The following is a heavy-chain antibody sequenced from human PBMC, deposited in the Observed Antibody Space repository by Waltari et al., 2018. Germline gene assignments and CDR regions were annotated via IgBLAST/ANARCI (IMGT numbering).Heavy chain of an antibody. D-gene: IGHD2-2*01. CDR3: ARCSSKNTKGWFDP. J-gene: IGHJ5*02. CDR2: INHSGGT. Sequence: QVQLQQWGAGLLKPSETLSLTCAVYGGSFSGYYWSWIRQPPGKGLEWIGEINHSGGTNYNPSLKSRVTISVDTSKNQFSLKLSSVTAADTAVYYCARCSSKNTKGWFDPWGQGTLVTVSS. V-gene: IGHV4-34*01. CDR1: GGSFSGYY.